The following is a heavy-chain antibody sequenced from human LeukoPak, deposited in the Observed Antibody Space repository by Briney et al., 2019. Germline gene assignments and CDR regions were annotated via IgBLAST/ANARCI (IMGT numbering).Heavy chain of an antibody. V-gene: IGHV4-4*07. CDR1: GGFISSYY. Sequence: SETLSLTCTVSGGFISSYYWSWIRQPAGKELEWIGRIYTSGSTNYNPSLKSRVTMSVDTSKNQFSLKLSSVTAADTAVYYCARGIWWDSSSWSFGFDYWGQGTRVTVSS. CDR2: IYTSGST. CDR3: ARGIWWDSSSWSFGFDY. D-gene: IGHD6-13*01. J-gene: IGHJ4*02.